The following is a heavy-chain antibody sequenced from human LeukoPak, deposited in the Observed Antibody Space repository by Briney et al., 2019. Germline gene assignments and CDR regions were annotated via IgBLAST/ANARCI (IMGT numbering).Heavy chain of an antibody. V-gene: IGHV3-23*01. CDR1: GFTFSSYA. J-gene: IGHJ4*02. CDR3: AKGPGGSRYFDY. Sequence: GSLRLSCAASGFTFSSYAMSWVRQAPGEGLEWVSAISGSGGSTYYADSVKGRFTISRDNSKNTLYLQMNSLRAEDTAVYYCAKGPGGSRYFDYWGQGTLVTVSS. CDR2: ISGSGGST. D-gene: IGHD3-16*01.